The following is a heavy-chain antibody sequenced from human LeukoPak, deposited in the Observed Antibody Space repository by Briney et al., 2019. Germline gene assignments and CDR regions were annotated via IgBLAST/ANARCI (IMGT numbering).Heavy chain of an antibody. CDR3: AKSSDYYYFDY. CDR1: GFTFSSYG. CDR2: IWYDGNNK. D-gene: IGHD4-17*01. V-gene: IGHV3-33*06. Sequence: GRSLRLSCAASGFTFSSYGMHWVRQAPGKGLEWVAVIWYDGNNKYYAESVKGRFTISRDISKNTLYLQMNSLRAEDTAVYYCAKSSDYYYFDYWGQGTLVTVSS. J-gene: IGHJ4*02.